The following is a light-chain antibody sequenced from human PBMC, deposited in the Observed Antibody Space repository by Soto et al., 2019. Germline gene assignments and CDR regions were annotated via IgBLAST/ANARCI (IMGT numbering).Light chain of an antibody. CDR3: QQYDHWPPLT. J-gene: IGKJ4*01. Sequence: EIVLTQSPGTLSLSPGERATLSCRPSQSVSNNWLAWYQQKPGQAPRLLIYGVSTRAPGIPDRFSGSASETDFTLTISRLEPEDFAVYYCQQYDHWPPLTFGGGTKVEIK. CDR1: QSVSNNW. V-gene: IGKV3-20*01. CDR2: GVS.